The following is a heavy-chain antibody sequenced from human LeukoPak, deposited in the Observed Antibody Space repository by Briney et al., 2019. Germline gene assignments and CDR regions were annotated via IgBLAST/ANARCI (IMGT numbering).Heavy chain of an antibody. CDR3: ARDRYDSSAQGYYGMDV. V-gene: IGHV3-30-3*01. CDR1: GFTFSSYA. D-gene: IGHD3-22*01. CDR2: ISYGGSNK. Sequence: PGGSLRLSCAASGFTFSSYAMHWVRQAPGKGLEWVAVISYGGSNKYYADSVKGRFTISRDNSKNTLYLQMNSLRAEDTAVYYCARDRYDSSAQGYYGMDVWGQGTTVTVSS. J-gene: IGHJ6*02.